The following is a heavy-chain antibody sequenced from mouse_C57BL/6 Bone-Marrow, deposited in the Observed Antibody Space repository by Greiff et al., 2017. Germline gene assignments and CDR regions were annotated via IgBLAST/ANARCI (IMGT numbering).Heavy chain of an antibody. CDR1: GFTFSSYA. J-gene: IGHJ2*01. CDR2: ISDGGSYT. Sequence: EVQRVESGGGLVKPGGSLKLSCAASGFTFSSYAMSWVRQTPEKRLEWVATISDGGSYTYYPDNVKGRFTISRDNAKNNLYLQMSHLKSEDTAMYYCGRENGYWGQGTTLTVSS. V-gene: IGHV5-4*01. CDR3: GRENGY.